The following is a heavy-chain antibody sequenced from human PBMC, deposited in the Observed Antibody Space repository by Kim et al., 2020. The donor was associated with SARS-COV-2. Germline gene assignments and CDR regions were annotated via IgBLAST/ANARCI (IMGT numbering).Heavy chain of an antibody. CDR3: AKDSGEGSSSWYSWGFDY. D-gene: IGHD6-13*01. J-gene: IGHJ4*02. V-gene: IGHV3-9*01. Sequence: KGRFTISRDNAKNSLYLQMNSLRAEDTALYYCAKDSGEGSSSWYSWGFDYWGQGTLVTVSS.